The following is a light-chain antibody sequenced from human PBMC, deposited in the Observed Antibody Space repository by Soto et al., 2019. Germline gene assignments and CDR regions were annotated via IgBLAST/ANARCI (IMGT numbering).Light chain of an antibody. CDR3: QQYGSSGT. CDR1: QSVSSY. Sequence: EILLTQAPATLSWSPGERATLSCRASQSVSSYLAWYQQKPGQAPRLLIYGASTRATGIPARFSGSGSGTDFTLTISRLEPEDFAVYYCQQYGSSGTFGQGTKVDI. J-gene: IGKJ1*01. V-gene: IGKV3-20*01. CDR2: GAS.